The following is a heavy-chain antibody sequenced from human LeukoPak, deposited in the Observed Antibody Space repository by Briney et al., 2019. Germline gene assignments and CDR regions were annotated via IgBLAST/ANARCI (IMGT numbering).Heavy chain of an antibody. Sequence: GGSLRLSCAASGFTFSSYAMSWVRQAPGKGLEWVSAISGSGGSTYYADSVKGWFTISRDNSKNTLYLQMNSLRAEDTAVYYCAKGRSRYYGSGSYNYWGQGTLVTVSS. J-gene: IGHJ4*02. CDR1: GFTFSSYA. CDR2: ISGSGGST. D-gene: IGHD3-10*01. V-gene: IGHV3-23*01. CDR3: AKGRSRYYGSGSYNY.